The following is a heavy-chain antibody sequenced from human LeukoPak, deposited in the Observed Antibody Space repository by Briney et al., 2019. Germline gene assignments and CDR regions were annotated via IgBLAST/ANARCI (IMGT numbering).Heavy chain of an antibody. D-gene: IGHD3-22*01. Sequence: PGGSLRLSCAASGFTFSSYSMNWVRQAPGKGLEWVSSISSSSSYIYYADSVKGRFTISRDNAKNSLYLQMHGLRAEDTAVYYCASGVGYYYDSTTGYFDYWGQGTLVTVSS. CDR2: ISSSSSYI. CDR1: GFTFSSYS. J-gene: IGHJ4*02. CDR3: ASGVGYYYDSTTGYFDY. V-gene: IGHV3-21*01.